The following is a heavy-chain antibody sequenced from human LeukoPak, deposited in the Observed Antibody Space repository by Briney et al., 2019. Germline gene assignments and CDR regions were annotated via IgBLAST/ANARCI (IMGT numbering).Heavy chain of an antibody. V-gene: IGHV3-53*01. CDR2: IYSGGST. CDR3: ARVYRAVAGSGYYFDY. Sequence: PGGSLRLSCAASGFTFSNAWMSWVCQAPGKGLEWVSVIYSGGSTYYADSVKGRFTISRDNSKNTLSLQMNSLRAEDTAVYYCARVYRAVAGSGYYFDYWGQGTLVTVSS. J-gene: IGHJ4*02. D-gene: IGHD6-19*01. CDR1: GFTFSNAW.